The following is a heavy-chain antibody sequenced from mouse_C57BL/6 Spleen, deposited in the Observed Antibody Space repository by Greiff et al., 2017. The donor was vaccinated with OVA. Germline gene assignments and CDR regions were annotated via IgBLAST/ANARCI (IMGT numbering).Heavy chain of an antibody. D-gene: IGHD3-1*01. CDR3: ARRGTSYWYFDV. CDR1: GFNIKDYY. J-gene: IGHJ1*03. V-gene: IGHV14-2*01. Sequence: VQLQQSGAELVKPGASVKLSCTASGFNIKDYYMHWVKQRTEQGLEWIGRIDPEDGETKYAPKFPGKATITADTSSNTAYLQLRSLTSEDTAVYYCARRGTSYWYFDVWGTGTTVTVSS. CDR2: IDPEDGET.